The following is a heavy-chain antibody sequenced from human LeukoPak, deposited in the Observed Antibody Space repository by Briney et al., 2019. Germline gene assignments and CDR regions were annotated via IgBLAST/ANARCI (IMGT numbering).Heavy chain of an antibody. Sequence: GGSLRLSCAASGFTFSTYWMSWVRQAPGKGLEWVANIKEDGSEKYYGDSVKGRFTISRDNAKNSLYLQMNSLRAEDTAVYYCAGTRVDTTTFDYFDYWGQGTLVTVSS. CDR1: GFTFSTYW. CDR2: IKEDGSEK. V-gene: IGHV3-7*01. D-gene: IGHD4-11*01. J-gene: IGHJ4*02. CDR3: AGTRVDTTTFDYFDY.